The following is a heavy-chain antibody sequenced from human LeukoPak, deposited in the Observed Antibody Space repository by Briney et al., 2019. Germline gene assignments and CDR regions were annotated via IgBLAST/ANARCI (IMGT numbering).Heavy chain of an antibody. CDR3: AKNLRGNYDTLTAFDP. D-gene: IGHD3-9*01. J-gene: IGHJ5*02. V-gene: IGHV3-23*01. CDR2: ITGTAYKT. CDR1: GFIFSNYA. Sequence: GGSLRLSCAASGFIFSNYAMAWVRQAPGKGLEWVSAITGTAYKTYYADSVKGRFTISRDNSKNTLYLQMNTLPAEDTAIYYCAKNLRGNYDTLTAFDPWGPGTLVTVSS.